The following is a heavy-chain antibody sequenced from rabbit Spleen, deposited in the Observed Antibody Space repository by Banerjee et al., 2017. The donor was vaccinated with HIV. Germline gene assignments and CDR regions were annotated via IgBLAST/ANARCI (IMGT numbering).Heavy chain of an antibody. J-gene: IGHJ6*01. D-gene: IGHD8-1*01. Sequence: QSLEESGGDLVKPGASLTLTCTASGVSFSISSYMCWVRQAPGKGLEWIACIDAGSSGFAYFATCAKGRFTISKTSSTTVTLQMTRLTAADTATYFCARDTASSFSSYGMDLWGQGTLVTVS. CDR2: IDAGSSGFA. CDR1: GVSFSISSY. V-gene: IGHV1S40*01. CDR3: ARDTASSFSSYGMDL.